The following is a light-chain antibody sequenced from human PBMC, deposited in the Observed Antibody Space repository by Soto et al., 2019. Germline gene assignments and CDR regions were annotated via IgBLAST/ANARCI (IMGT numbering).Light chain of an antibody. Sequence: VLTQSPGPLSLSPGERATLSCRASQTVSSTNLAWYQQKRGQAPRLLIDDASSRAAAIPDRLRGSGSGTDFTRNISSLATEGFEVEYGQQYGSPPYTFGTRTAVYSK. CDR1: QTVSSTN. CDR3: QQYGSPPYT. CDR2: DAS. V-gene: IGKV3-20*01. J-gene: IGKJ3*01.